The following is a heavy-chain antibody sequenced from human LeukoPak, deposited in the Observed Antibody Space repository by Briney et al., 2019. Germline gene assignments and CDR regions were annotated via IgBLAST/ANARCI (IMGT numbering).Heavy chain of an antibody. CDR3: ARSRRDNYYYYYGMDV. D-gene: IGHD5-24*01. V-gene: IGHV3-7*02. Sequence: GGSLRLSCVASAFAFSSNWMSWVRQAPGKGLEWVASIKEDGSETYYVDSVKGRFTISRDNARNSLYLQMNSLRAEDTAVYYCARSRRDNYYYYYGMDVWGQGTTVTVSS. J-gene: IGHJ6*02. CDR2: IKEDGSET. CDR1: AFAFSSNW.